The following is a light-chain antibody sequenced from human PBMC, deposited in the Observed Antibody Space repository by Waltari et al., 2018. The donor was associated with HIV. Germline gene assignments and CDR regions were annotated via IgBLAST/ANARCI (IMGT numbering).Light chain of an antibody. CDR1: QSVTGSH. CDR3: HQYAGLPRT. V-gene: IGKV3-20*01. CDR2: GAS. Sequence: EIVLTQSPGTLSLSPGERATLSCRASQSVTGSHLAWYQQRPGQAPRLLVYGASSRATGIPDRFSGSGSGTDFTLTITRLEPEDFAVYYCHQYAGLPRTFGQGTTLEIK. J-gene: IGKJ2*01.